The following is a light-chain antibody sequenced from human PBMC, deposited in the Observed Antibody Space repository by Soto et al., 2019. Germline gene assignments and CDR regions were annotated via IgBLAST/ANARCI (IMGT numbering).Light chain of an antibody. J-gene: IGKJ4*01. CDR1: QDISNY. Sequence: DIQMTQSPSSLSASLGGRVTITCQASQDISNYLNWYQQKPGKAPKLLIYDASNLETGVPSRFSGSGSGTDFTFTISSLQPEDIATYYCQQYDNLPLTFGGGTKVDIK. CDR3: QQYDNLPLT. V-gene: IGKV1-33*01. CDR2: DAS.